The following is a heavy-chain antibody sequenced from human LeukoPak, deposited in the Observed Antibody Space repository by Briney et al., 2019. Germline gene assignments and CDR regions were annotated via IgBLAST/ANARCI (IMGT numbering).Heavy chain of an antibody. CDR3: AKGGVVVKGYYGMDV. CDR1: GFTFSSYA. J-gene: IGHJ6*02. Sequence: PGGSLRLSCAASGFTFSSYAMSWVRQAPGKGLGWVSAISGSGGSTYYADSVKGRFTISRDNSKNTLYLQMNSLRAEDTAVYYCAKGGVVVKGYYGMDVWGQGTTVTVSS. V-gene: IGHV3-23*01. D-gene: IGHD3-22*01. CDR2: ISGSGGST.